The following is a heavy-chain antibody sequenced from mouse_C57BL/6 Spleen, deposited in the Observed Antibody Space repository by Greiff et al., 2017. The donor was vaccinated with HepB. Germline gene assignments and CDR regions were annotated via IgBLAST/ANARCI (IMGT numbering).Heavy chain of an antibody. Sequence: EVKLVESGAELVKPGASVKLSCTASGFNIKDYYMHWVKQRTEQGLEWIGRIDPEDGETKYAPKFQGKATITADTSSNTAYLQLSSLTSEDTAVFYCARGDWERAMDYWGQGTSVTVSS. CDR2: IDPEDGET. J-gene: IGHJ4*01. V-gene: IGHV14-2*01. D-gene: IGHD4-1*01. CDR1: GFNIKDYY. CDR3: ARGDWERAMDY.